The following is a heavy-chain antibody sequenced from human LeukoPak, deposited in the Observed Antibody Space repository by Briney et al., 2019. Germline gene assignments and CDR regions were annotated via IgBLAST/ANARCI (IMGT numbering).Heavy chain of an antibody. CDR1: GYTFTNYG. J-gene: IGHJ4*02. CDR3: TRVGSYCTSTSCFDY. D-gene: IGHD2-2*01. CDR2: ISAYNGNT. Sequence: GASVKVFCKASGYTFTNYGISWVRQATGQGLEWMGWISAYNGNTDYPQKVQGRVTMTADTSTSAAYMELRSLTSDDTAVYYCTRVGSYCTSTSCFDYWGQGTLVTVSS. V-gene: IGHV1-18*01.